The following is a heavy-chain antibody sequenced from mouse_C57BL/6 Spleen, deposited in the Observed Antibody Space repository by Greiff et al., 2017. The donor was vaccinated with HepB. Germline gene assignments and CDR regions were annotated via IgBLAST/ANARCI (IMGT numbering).Heavy chain of an antibody. CDR1: GYSITSGYY. CDR2: ISYDGSN. CDR3: ARDQRLRRYFDV. V-gene: IGHV3-6*01. Sequence: DVKLVESGPGLVKPSQSLSLTCSVTGYSITSGYYWNWIRQFPGNKLEWMGYISYDGSNNYNPSLKNRISITRDTSKNQFFLKLNSVTTEDTATYYCARDQRLRRYFDVWGTGTTVTVSS. J-gene: IGHJ1*03. D-gene: IGHD3-2*02.